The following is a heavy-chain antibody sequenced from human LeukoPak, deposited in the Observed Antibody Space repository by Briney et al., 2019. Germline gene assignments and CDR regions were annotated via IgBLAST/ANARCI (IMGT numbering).Heavy chain of an antibody. J-gene: IGHJ4*02. V-gene: IGHV1-2*02. CDR2: INPNSGGT. D-gene: IGHD1-26*01. Sequence: ASVKVSCKASGYTFTGYYMHWVRQAPGQGLEWMGWINPNSGGTNYAQKFQGRVTMTRDTSISTAYMELSRLRSDDTAVYYCARDGGSGSYFGYFDYWGQGTLVTVSS. CDR1: GYTFTGYY. CDR3: ARDGGSGSYFGYFDY.